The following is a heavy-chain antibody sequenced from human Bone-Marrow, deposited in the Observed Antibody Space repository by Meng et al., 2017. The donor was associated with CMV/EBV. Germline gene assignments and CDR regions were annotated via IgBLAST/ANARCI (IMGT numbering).Heavy chain of an antibody. Sequence: ASVKVSCKASGYTFTGYYIHWVRQAPGQGLEWMGCINPDSGGTNYAQTFQGRVTMTRDTSINTAYMELRRLRSDDTAVFYCVRGEGLWFYAHYDMDVWAQGTTVTVSS. CDR3: VRGEGLWFYAHYDMDV. CDR2: INPDSGGT. V-gene: IGHV1-2*02. J-gene: IGHJ6*02. CDR1: GYTFTGYY. D-gene: IGHD2-21*01.